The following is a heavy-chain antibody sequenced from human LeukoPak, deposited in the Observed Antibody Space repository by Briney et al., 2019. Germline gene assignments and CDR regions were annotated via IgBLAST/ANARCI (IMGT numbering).Heavy chain of an antibody. V-gene: IGHV4-34*01. Sequence: PSETLSLTCAVYGGSFSGYYWSWIRQPPGKGLEWIGEINHSGSTNYNPSLKSRVTISVDTSKSQFSLKLSSVTAADTAVYYCARGVGATTVWYYFDYWGQGTLVTVSS. CDR1: GGSFSGYY. J-gene: IGHJ4*02. CDR3: ARGVGATTVWYYFDY. D-gene: IGHD1-26*01. CDR2: INHSGST.